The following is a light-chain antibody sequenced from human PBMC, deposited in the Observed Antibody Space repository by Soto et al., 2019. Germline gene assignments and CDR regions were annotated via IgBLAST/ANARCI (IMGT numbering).Light chain of an antibody. V-gene: IGKV1-39*01. Sequence: DIQMTQSPSSLSASVGDRVIITCRASQSIRKYLNWYQHKPGKVPTLLIYAASSLQSGVPSRFSGSGSGTEFTLTITSLQPEDFATYYCQQSGDTPPWTLGQGTKVDI. J-gene: IGKJ1*01. CDR2: AAS. CDR1: QSIRKY. CDR3: QQSGDTPPWT.